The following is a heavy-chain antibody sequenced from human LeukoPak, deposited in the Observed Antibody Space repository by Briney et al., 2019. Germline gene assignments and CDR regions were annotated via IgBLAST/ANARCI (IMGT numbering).Heavy chain of an antibody. Sequence: GGSLRLSCAASGFTFSSYAMSWVRQAPGKGLEWVSAISGSGGSTYYADSVKGRFTISRDNSKNTLYLQMNSLRDEDTAVYYCAKDLVVELGTCCLDYWGQGTLVTVSS. V-gene: IGHV3-23*01. D-gene: IGHD1-7*01. J-gene: IGHJ4*02. CDR1: GFTFSSYA. CDR2: ISGSGGST. CDR3: AKDLVVELGTCCLDY.